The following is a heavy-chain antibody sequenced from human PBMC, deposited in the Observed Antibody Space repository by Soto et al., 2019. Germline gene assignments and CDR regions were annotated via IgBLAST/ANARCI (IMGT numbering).Heavy chain of an antibody. J-gene: IGHJ6*02. CDR1: GGSFSGYY. CDR2: INHSGST. D-gene: IGHD3-10*01. Sequence: ASETLSLTCAVYGGSFSGYYWSWIRQPPGKGLEWIGEINHSGSTNYNPSLKSRVTISVDTSKNQFSLKLSSVTAADTAVYYCARGRGSGRYYYYGMDVWGQGTTVTVSS. CDR3: ARGRGSGRYYYYGMDV. V-gene: IGHV4-34*01.